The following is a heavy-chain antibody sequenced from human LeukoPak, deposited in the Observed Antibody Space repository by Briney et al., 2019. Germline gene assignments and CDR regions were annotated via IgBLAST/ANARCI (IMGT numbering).Heavy chain of an antibody. D-gene: IGHD2-15*01. V-gene: IGHV1-69*04. J-gene: IGHJ4*02. CDR1: GGTFSSYA. Sequence: GSSVKVSCKASGGTFSSYAISWVRQAPGQGLEWMGRIIPIFGIANYAQKFQGRVTITADKSTSTAHMELSSLRSEDTAVYYCARAMTATYCSGGSCLSYWGQGTLVTVSS. CDR2: IIPIFGIA. CDR3: ARAMTATYCSGGSCLSY.